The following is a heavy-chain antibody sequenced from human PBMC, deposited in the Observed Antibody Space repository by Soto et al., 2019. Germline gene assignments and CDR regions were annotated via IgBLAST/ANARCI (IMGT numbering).Heavy chain of an antibody. CDR3: ARVGGFGLDY. Sequence: QVQLVQSEAEEKNPGASVKVSCKASGYTFAMYVIHWVRQAPGQRPEWMGWINTATGNTEYSQKFQGRVTITRDTTASTAYMELSSMRSEDTAVYYCARVGGFGLDYWGQETLVTVSS. CDR2: INTATGNT. V-gene: IGHV1-3*04. J-gene: IGHJ4*02. CDR1: GYTFAMYV. D-gene: IGHD3-10*01.